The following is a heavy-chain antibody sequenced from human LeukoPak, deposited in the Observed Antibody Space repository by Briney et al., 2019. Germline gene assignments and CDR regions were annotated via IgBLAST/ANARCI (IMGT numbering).Heavy chain of an antibody. CDR1: GGTFSSYA. J-gene: IGHJ6*02. CDR2: IIPIFGTA. D-gene: IGHD6-13*01. V-gene: IGHV1-69*13. Sequence: SVKVSCKASGGTFSSYAISWVRQAPGQGLEWMGGIIPIFGTANYAQKFQGRVTITADESTSTAYMELSSLRSEDTAAYYCAREGAYSSSWYGLFSYYGMDVWGQGTTVTVSS. CDR3: AREGAYSSSWYGLFSYYGMDV.